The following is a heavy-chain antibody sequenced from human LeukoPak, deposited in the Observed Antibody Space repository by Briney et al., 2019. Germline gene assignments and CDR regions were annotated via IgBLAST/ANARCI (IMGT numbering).Heavy chain of an antibody. CDR1: GVSMSSYY. V-gene: IGHV4-4*09. D-gene: IGHD4-17*01. CDR2: IYTSGST. CDR3: AKAGYGDYGYMDV. J-gene: IGHJ6*03. Sequence: KPSETLSLTCTVSGVSMSSYYWRWLRQPPGKGLEGIGYIYTSGSTNYNPSLKSRVTISVDTSKNQFSLKLSSVTAADTAVYYCAKAGYGDYGYMDVWGKGTTVTVSS.